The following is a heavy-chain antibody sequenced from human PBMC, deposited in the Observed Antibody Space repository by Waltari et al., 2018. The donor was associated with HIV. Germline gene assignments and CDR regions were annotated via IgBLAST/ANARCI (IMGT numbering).Heavy chain of an antibody. CDR1: GGSLSGYY. V-gene: IGHV4-34*01. CDR3: AREARSGGKSPTLWYFDL. Sequence: QVQLQQWGAGLLKPSETLSLTCAVYGGSLSGYYWSWLRQPPGKGLEWIGEINHSGSTNYNPSLKSRVTISVDTSKNQFSLKLSSVTAADTAVYYCAREARSGGKSPTLWYFDLWGRGTLVTVSS. J-gene: IGHJ2*01. D-gene: IGHD3-3*01. CDR2: INHSGST.